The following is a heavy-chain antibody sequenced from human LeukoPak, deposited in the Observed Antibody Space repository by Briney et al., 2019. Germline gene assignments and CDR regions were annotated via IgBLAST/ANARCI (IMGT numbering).Heavy chain of an antibody. CDR3: ARDKSITSPYYFDY. CDR1: GYSISSGYY. Sequence: SETLSLTCTVSGYSISSGYYWGWIRQPPGKGLEWIGSIYRSGSTYYNPSLKSRVTISVDTSKNQFSLKLSPVTAADTAVYYCARDKSITSPYYFDYWGQGTLVTVSS. CDR2: IYRSGST. J-gene: IGHJ4*02. V-gene: IGHV4-38-2*02. D-gene: IGHD2-2*01.